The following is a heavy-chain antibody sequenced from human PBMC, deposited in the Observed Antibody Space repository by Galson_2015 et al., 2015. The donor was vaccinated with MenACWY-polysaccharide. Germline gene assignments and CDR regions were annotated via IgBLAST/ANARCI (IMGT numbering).Heavy chain of an antibody. CDR3: VRGMEDSGRYNFDY. V-gene: IGHV4-38-2*01. CDR1: DYSIRSGYF. CDR2: IHPSGET. J-gene: IGHJ4*02. D-gene: IGHD1-26*01. Sequence: ETLSLTCAVSDYSIRSGYFWGWIRQPPGKGLEWLATIHPSGETYYKPSLRSRVTIFVDMSSNQFSLKVSYVTAADTAVYYCVRGMEDSGRYNFDYWGRGTLVTVSS.